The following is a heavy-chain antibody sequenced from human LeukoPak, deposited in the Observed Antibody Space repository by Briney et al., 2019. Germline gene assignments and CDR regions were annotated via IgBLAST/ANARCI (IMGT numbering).Heavy chain of an antibody. V-gene: IGHV4-59*01. D-gene: IGHD3-3*01. CDR1: GGSISNYY. CDR3: ARFGGPHAFDI. Sequence: SSETLSLTCTVSGGSISNYYWSWIRQPPGKGLEWIAYINYSGSTNYNPSLKSRVTISVDTSKNHFSLTLSSVTAADTAVYYRARFGGPHAFDIWGQGTMVTVSS. J-gene: IGHJ3*02. CDR2: INYSGST.